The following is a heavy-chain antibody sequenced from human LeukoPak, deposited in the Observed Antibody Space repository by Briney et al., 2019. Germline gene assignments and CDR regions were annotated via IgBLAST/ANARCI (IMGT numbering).Heavy chain of an antibody. CDR3: ARGCSGGSCYFGEWNY. D-gene: IGHD2-15*01. V-gene: IGHV3-11*04. J-gene: IGHJ4*02. Sequence: GGSLRLSCAASGFTVSSNYMSWVRQAPGKGLDWVSYISSSGSTIYYADSVKGRFTISRDNAKNSLYLQMNSLRAEDTAVYYCARGCSGGSCYFGEWNYWGQGTLVTVSS. CDR2: ISSSGSTI. CDR1: GFTVSSNY.